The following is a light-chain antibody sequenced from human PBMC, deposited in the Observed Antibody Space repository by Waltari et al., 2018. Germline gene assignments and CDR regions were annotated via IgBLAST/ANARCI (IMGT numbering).Light chain of an antibody. CDR3: CSYAGSSTPNV. CDR1: NQYCWRYYL. J-gene: IGLJ6*01. V-gene: IGLV2-23*02. CDR2: EVS. Sequence: QSSLTPPSPVSGSPGPAIPIPCTGTNQYCWRYYLFPLYQQHPGKAPKLMIYEVSKRPSGVSNRFSGSKAGNTASLTISGLQAEDEADYYCCSYAGSSTPNVFGSGTKVTVL.